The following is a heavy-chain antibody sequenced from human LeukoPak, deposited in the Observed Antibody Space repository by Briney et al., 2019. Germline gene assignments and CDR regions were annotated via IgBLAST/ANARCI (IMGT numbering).Heavy chain of an antibody. J-gene: IGHJ5*02. CDR3: ARDLGVTENNNWFDP. D-gene: IGHD2-21*02. V-gene: IGHV1-46*01. CDR1: GYTFIDYY. Sequence: ASVKVSCKASGYTFIDYYIHWVRQAPGQGLEWMGIINPSGGSTSYAQKFQGRVTMTRDTSTSTVYMELSSLRSEDTAVYYCARDLGVTENNNWFDPWGQGTLVTVSS. CDR2: INPSGGST.